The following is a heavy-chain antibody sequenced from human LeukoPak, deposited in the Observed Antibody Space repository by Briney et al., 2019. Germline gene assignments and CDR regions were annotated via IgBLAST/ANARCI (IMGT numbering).Heavy chain of an antibody. D-gene: IGHD5-18*01. CDR3: ARVLDLDTGVRD. V-gene: IGHV4-59*01. CDR2: IYYSGST. J-gene: IGHJ4*02. CDR1: GGSISSYY. Sequence: SETLSLTCTVSGGSISSYYWSWIRQPPGKGLEWIGYIYYSGSTNYNPSLKSRVTISVDTSKNQFSLKLSSVTAADTAVYYCARVLDLDTGVRDWGQGTLVTVSS.